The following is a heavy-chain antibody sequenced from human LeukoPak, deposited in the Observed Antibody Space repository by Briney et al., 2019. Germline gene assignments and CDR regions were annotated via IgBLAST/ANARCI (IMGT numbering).Heavy chain of an antibody. Sequence: PGGSLRLSCAASGFRFSDYGMRWVRQAPGKGLEWVAVIWYDRGKKFYADSVEGRFIISSDNSKNTLFLQMNSLRDEDTAVYYCAKGDNYKPLYFDNWGQGSLVIVSA. J-gene: IGHJ4*02. CDR2: IWYDRGKK. CDR1: GFRFSDYG. V-gene: IGHV3-33*06. D-gene: IGHD3-10*01. CDR3: AKGDNYKPLYFDN.